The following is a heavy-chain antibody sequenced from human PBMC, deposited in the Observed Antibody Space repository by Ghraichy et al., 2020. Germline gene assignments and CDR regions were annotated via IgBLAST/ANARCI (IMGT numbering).Heavy chain of an antibody. CDR3: ARDLPKSGLYYAMDV. CDR1: GNTFTNYG. D-gene: IGHD3-3*01. J-gene: IGHJ6*02. Sequence: ASVKVSCKASGNTFTNYGISWVRQAPGQGLEWMGWISGYNDTPNYVQKFQDRVTMTTDTSTSTAYMELRSLSSDDTAVYYCARDLPKSGLYYAMDVWGPGTTVSVSS. CDR2: ISGYNDTP. V-gene: IGHV1-18*04.